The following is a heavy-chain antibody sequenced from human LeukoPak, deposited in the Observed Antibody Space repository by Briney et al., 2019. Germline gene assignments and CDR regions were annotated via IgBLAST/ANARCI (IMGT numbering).Heavy chain of an antibody. J-gene: IGHJ4*02. CDR2: ISWNSGSI. CDR1: GFTFDDYA. D-gene: IGHD2-21*02. Sequence: GGSLRLSCAASGFTFDDYAMHWVRQAPGKGLEWVSGISWNSGSIGYADSEKGRFTISRDNAKNSLYLQMNSLRAEDTALYYCAKAGGGGDRRYYFDYWGQGTLVTVSS. CDR3: AKAGGGGDRRYYFDY. V-gene: IGHV3-9*01.